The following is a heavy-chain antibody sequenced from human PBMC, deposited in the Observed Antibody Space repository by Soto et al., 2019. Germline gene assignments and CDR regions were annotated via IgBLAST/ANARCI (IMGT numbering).Heavy chain of an antibody. D-gene: IGHD6-19*01. Sequence: GGSLRLSCAASGFTFDDNIMHWVRQAPGKGLEWVSLISWDGDSTYYADSVRGRFTISRDNSKNSLYLQMNSLTTEDTAMYYCAKDSDMAASTETAFDYWGQGTLVTVSS. CDR1: GFTFDDNI. CDR2: ISWDGDST. J-gene: IGHJ4*02. CDR3: AKDSDMAASTETAFDY. V-gene: IGHV3-43*01.